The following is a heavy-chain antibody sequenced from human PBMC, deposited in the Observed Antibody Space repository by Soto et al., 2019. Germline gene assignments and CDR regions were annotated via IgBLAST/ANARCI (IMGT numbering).Heavy chain of an antibody. J-gene: IGHJ4*02. Sequence: QVQLVQSGAEVKKPGASVKVSCKASGYTFTSYAISWVRQAPGQGLEWMGWISAYNGNTNYAQKLQCRVTMTTDTSTSSAYMALTSLSSVDMAVYSCARDFPRPREWCEGTLVTVAS. CDR3: ARDFPRPRE. V-gene: IGHV1-18*03. CDR1: GYTFTSYA. CDR2: ISAYNGNT.